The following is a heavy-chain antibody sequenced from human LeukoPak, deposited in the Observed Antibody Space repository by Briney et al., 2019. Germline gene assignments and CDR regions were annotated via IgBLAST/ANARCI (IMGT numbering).Heavy chain of an antibody. CDR3: AKGIVVVPASGRRFDS. CDR2: ISGSGGTT. V-gene: IGHV3-23*01. D-gene: IGHD2-2*01. Sequence: GGSLRLSCAASGFTFSSYAMSWVRQAPGKGLEWVSAISGSGGTTYYADFVKGRFTISRDNSNNTLYLQMNSLRADDTAVYYCAKGIVVVPASGRRFDSWGQGTLVTVSS. J-gene: IGHJ4*02. CDR1: GFTFSSYA.